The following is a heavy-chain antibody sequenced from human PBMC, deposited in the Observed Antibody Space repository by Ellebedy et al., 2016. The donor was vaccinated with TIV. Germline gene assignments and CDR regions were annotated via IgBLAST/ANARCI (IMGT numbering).Heavy chain of an antibody. CDR3: ARERRFCGNECFLYYYYGMDV. D-gene: IGHD2-21*01. V-gene: IGHV3-66*01. Sequence: GGSLRLSCAASGFTVSNNYMTWVRQAPGKGLEWVSLIYSGGSTYHADSVKGRFTISRDNSKNTLYLQMNNLRTEDTAVYYCARERRFCGNECFLYYYYGMDVWGQGTTVTVSS. CDR2: IYSGGST. CDR1: GFTVSNNY. J-gene: IGHJ6*02.